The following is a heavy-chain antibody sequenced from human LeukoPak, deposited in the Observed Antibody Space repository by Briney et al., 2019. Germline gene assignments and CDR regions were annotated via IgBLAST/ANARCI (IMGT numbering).Heavy chain of an antibody. CDR1: GFTFSSYG. CDR3: ALSSSWYGGFFDY. Sequence: PGGSLRLSCAASGFTFSSYGMHWVRQAPGKGLEWVAVISYDGSNKYYADSVKGRFTISRDNSKNTLYLQMNSLRAEDTAVYYCALSSSWYGGFFDYWGQGTLVTVSS. J-gene: IGHJ4*02. CDR2: ISYDGSNK. V-gene: IGHV3-30*03. D-gene: IGHD6-13*01.